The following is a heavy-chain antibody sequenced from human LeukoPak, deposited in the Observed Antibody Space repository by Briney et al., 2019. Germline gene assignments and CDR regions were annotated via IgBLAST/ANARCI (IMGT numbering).Heavy chain of an antibody. Sequence: ESLSLSCAVSGFSVSSNYMSWVRQPPGKGLEWVWVRYIGCSTYYDYSVNGRFSISIDNSKNKLYFQLNLLTAAATAAYYCARDIPVTWGQGTLVTASS. CDR2: RYIGCST. D-gene: IGHD2-2*02. CDR1: GFSVSSNY. J-gene: IGHJ5*02. V-gene: IGHV3-53*01. CDR3: ARDIPVT.